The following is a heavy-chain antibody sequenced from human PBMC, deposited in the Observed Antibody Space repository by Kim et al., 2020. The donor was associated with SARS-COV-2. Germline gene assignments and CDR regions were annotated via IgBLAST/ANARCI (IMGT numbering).Heavy chain of an antibody. V-gene: IGHV4-34*01. CDR3: AREKVYDFWSGADYYYGM. D-gene: IGHD3-3*01. CDR1: GGSFSGYY. J-gene: IGHJ6*01. Sequence: SETLSLTCAVYGGSFSGYYWSWIRQPPGKGLEWIGEINHSGSTNYNPSLKSRVTISVDTSKNQFSLKLSSVTAADTAVYYCAREKVYDFWSGADYYYGM. CDR2: INHSGST.